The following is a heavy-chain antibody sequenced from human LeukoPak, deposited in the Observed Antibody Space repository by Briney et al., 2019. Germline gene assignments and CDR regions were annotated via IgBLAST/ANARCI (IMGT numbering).Heavy chain of an antibody. J-gene: IGHJ4*02. CDR1: GFTFSSYA. V-gene: IGHV3-23*01. D-gene: IGHD2-8*01. CDR3: AKELYGNPSGY. Sequence: AGGSLRLSCAASGFTFSSYAMSWVRQAPGKGLEWVSAISGDGGTISYAASVRGRFTISRDNAKNTLFLQMSSLRAGDTALYYCAKELYGNPSGYWGQGTRVTVSS. CDR2: ISGDGGTI.